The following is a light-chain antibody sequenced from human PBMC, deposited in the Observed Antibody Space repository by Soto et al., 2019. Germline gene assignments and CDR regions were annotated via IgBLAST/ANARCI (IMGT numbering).Light chain of an antibody. CDR3: HQLNSLPPP. Sequence: DIQLTQSPSFLSASVGDRVSITCRASQGISTYLTWYQQKPGKAPKLLIYSASTLQSGVPSRFSGSGSGTEFTLTISSLQPEDFATYFRHQLNSLPPPFVPGT. CDR1: QGISTY. J-gene: IGKJ1*01. V-gene: IGKV1-9*01. CDR2: SAS.